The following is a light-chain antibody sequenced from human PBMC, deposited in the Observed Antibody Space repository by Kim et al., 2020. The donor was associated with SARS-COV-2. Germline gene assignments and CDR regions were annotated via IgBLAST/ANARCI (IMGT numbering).Light chain of an antibody. CDR1: QSIRSSY. Sequence: LSPGQRATLSCRTSQSIRSSYVAWYQQKPGQAPRLLIYDLSTRAIGVPDRFSGSGSGTDFTLTINRLEPEDYAVYYCQQYSRLITFGQGTRLKIK. CDR3: QQYSRLIT. CDR2: DLS. V-gene: IGKV3-20*01. J-gene: IGKJ5*01.